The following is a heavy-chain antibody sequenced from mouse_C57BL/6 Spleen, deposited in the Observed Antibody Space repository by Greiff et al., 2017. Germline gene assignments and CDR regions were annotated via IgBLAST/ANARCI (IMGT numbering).Heavy chain of an antibody. D-gene: IGHD1-1*01. J-gene: IGHJ4*01. Sequence: QVQLQQSGAELVRPGASVTLSCKASGYTFTDYEMHWVKQTPVHGLEWIGAIDPETGGTAYNQKFKGKAILTADKSSSTAYMELRSRTSEDSAVYYCTRDTTVSDYAMDYWGQGTSVTVSS. CDR1: GYTFTDYE. CDR2: IDPETGGT. V-gene: IGHV1-15*01. CDR3: TRDTTVSDYAMDY.